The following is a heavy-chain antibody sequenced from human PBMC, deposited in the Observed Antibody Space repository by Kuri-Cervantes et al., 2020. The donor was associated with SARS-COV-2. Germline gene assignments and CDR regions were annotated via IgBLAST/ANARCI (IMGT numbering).Heavy chain of an antibody. CDR3: AKSRRQQLSWLDY. CDR2: ISGSGGST. Sequence: GESLKISCAASGFTFSSYAMSWVRQAPGKGLEWVSAISGSGGSTYYADSVKGRFTISRDNSKNTLYLQMNSLRAEDTAVYYCAKSRRQQLSWLDYWGQGTLVTVSS. J-gene: IGHJ4*02. CDR1: GFTFSSYA. V-gene: IGHV3-23*01. D-gene: IGHD6-13*01.